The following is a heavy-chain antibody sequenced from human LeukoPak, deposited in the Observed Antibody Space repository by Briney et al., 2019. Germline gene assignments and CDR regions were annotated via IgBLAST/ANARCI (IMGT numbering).Heavy chain of an antibody. CDR2: IYYRGNT. V-gene: IGHV4-39*01. CDR1: GGSITDTSYF. J-gene: IGHJ4*02. D-gene: IGHD6-13*01. CDR3: ARRKVAAEIDY. Sequence: QLQLQESGPGLVKPSETLSLICTVSGGSITDTSYFWGWIRQPPWKGLEWIGSIYYRGNTYYSPSLKSRLTLFVDTSKNQFSLKLSSVTAADTANCARRKVAAEIDYWGQGTLVTVSS.